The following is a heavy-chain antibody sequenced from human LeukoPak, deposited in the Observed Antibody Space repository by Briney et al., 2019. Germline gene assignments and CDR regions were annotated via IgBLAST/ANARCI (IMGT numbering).Heavy chain of an antibody. V-gene: IGHV4-34*01. D-gene: IGHD3-22*01. CDR3: ALDSIGYGI. Sequence: NPSETLSLTCAVYGGSLSDYYWNWIRQPPGKGLEWIGEINHSGSTNYSPSLKSRVTISEDTSKNQFSLKLSSVTAADTAVYYCALDSIGYGIWGQGTMVTVSS. CDR1: GGSLSDYY. CDR2: INHSGST. J-gene: IGHJ3*02.